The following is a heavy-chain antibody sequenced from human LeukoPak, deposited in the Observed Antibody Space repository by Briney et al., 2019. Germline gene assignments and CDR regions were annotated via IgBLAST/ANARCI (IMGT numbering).Heavy chain of an antibody. J-gene: IGHJ5*02. CDR2: VYTSGST. V-gene: IGHV4-4*07. CDR1: GGSISSYY. D-gene: IGHD2-15*01. Sequence: PSETLSLTCTASGGSISSYYWSWIRQPAGKGLEWIGRVYTSGSTNYNPSLKSRVTISVDKSKNQFSLKLSSVTAADTAVYYCAREEVQDCSGGSCYWFDPWGQGTLVTVSS. CDR3: AREEVQDCSGGSCYWFDP.